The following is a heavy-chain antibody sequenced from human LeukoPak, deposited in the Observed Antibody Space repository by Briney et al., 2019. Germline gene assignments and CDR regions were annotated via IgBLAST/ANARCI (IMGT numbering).Heavy chain of an antibody. V-gene: IGHV4-31*03. Sequence: PSQTLSLTCTVSGGSISSGGYYWSWIRQHPGKGLEWIGYIYYSGSTYYNPSLKSRVTISVDTSKNQFSLKLSSVTAADTAVYYCARVIAATITPFFDYWGQGTLVTVSS. CDR3: ARVIAATITPFFDY. J-gene: IGHJ4*02. CDR2: IYYSGST. D-gene: IGHD5-12*01. CDR1: GGSISSGGYY.